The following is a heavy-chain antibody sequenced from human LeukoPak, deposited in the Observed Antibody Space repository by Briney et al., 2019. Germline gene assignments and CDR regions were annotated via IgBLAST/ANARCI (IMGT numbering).Heavy chain of an antibody. Sequence: GGSLRLSCAASGFTFSSHGMNWVRQAPGKGLEWVSGISPSGGITYYTDSVKGRFTISRDNSRNTVSLQMNSLRGDDTAVYYCAKDDAWGRYKDWGQGTLVTVSS. CDR2: ISPSGGIT. CDR1: GFTFSSHG. V-gene: IGHV3-23*01. CDR3: AKDDAWGRYKD. J-gene: IGHJ1*01. D-gene: IGHD3-16*01.